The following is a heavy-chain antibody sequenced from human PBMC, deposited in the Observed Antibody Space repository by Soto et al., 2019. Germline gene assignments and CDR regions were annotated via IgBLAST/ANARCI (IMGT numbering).Heavy chain of an antibody. D-gene: IGHD3-10*01. CDR1: GFSVSSNY. CDR2: IYSGGST. CDR3: AGGVSKPKLDY. J-gene: IGHJ4*02. Sequence: EVQLVKTGGGLIQPGGSLRLSCAASGFSVSSNYMSWVRQAPGKGLEWVSVIYSGGSTYYADSVKGRFDISRDNSKNTLYLQMNSLRAEDTAVYYCAGGVSKPKLDYWGQGTLATVSS. V-gene: IGHV3-53*02.